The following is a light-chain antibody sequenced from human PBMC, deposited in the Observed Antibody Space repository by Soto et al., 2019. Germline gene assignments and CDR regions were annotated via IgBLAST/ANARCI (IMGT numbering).Light chain of an antibody. J-gene: IGLJ1*01. V-gene: IGLV2-8*01. CDR2: EVS. Sequence: QSVLNQPPSASGAPGQSVTISCTGTSSDVGGYNYVSWYQQHPGKAPKLMIYEVSKRPSGVPDRFSGSKSGNTASLTVSGLQAEDEADYYCSSYAGSNPGVFGTGTKVTVL. CDR1: SSDVGGYNY. CDR3: SSYAGSNPGV.